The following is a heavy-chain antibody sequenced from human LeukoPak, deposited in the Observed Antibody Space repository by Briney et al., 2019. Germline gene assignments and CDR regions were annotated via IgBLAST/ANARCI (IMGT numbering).Heavy chain of an antibody. Sequence: GGSLRLSCAASGFTFSSYTMHWVRQAPGKGLEWVAVMSYDGNNKYYADSVRGRFTISRDNSKNTLYLQMNSLRAEDTAVYHCARADSSGWSRPFDYWGQGTLVTVSS. CDR1: GFTFSSYT. V-gene: IGHV3-30-3*01. CDR2: MSYDGNNK. D-gene: IGHD6-19*01. CDR3: ARADSSGWSRPFDY. J-gene: IGHJ4*02.